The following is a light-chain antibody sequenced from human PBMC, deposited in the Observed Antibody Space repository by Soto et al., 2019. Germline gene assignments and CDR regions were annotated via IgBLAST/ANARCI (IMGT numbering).Light chain of an antibody. Sequence: EIVMTQSPGTLSVSPGERVTLSCRASQSVSNKLVWYQRKPGQTPRLLIYDASTRATGMPGRFSGSGSGTEFTLTISSLQSEDFAVYYCQQHNNWPWTVGQGTKVDIK. CDR3: QQHNNWPWT. CDR1: QSVSNK. V-gene: IGKV3-15*01. CDR2: DAS. J-gene: IGKJ1*01.